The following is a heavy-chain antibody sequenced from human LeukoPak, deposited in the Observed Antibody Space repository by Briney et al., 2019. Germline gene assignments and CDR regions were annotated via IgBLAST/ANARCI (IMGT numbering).Heavy chain of an antibody. CDR2: LGAAGDT. CDR3: ARSGYSYGYYFDY. V-gene: IGHV3-13*01. J-gene: IGHJ4*02. D-gene: IGHD5-18*01. CDR1: GFTFSSYD. Sequence: GGSLRLSCAASGFTFSSYDMHWVRQATGKGLEWVSALGAAGDTYYPGSVKGRFTISREKAKNSLYLQMNSLRAGDTAVYYCARSGYSYGYYFDYWGQGTLVTVSS.